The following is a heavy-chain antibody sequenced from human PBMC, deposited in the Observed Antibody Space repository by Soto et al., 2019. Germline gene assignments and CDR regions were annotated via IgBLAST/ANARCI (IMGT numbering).Heavy chain of an antibody. Sequence: SETLSLTCAVSGGSISSSNWWSWVRQPPGKGLEWIGEIYHSGSTNYNPSLKSRVTISVDKSKNQFSLKLSSVTAADTAVYYCARGLKGQWLVSYYYYGMDVWGQGTTVTVSS. J-gene: IGHJ6*02. CDR3: ARGLKGQWLVSYYYYGMDV. CDR2: IYHSGST. CDR1: GGSISSSNW. D-gene: IGHD6-19*01. V-gene: IGHV4-4*02.